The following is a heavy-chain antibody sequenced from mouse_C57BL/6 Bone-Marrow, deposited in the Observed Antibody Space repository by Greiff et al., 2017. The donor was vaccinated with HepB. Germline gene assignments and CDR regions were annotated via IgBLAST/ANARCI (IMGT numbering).Heavy chain of an antibody. J-gene: IGHJ2*01. CDR1: GFTFSSYA. D-gene: IGHD1-1*01. V-gene: IGHV5-4*03. CDR2: ISDGGSYT. CDR3: ARAGSSLDC. Sequence: EVKVVESGGGLVKPGGSLKLSCAASGFTFSSYAMSWVRQTPEKRLEWVATISDGGSYTYYPDNVKGRFTISRDNAKKNLYLQMSHLKSEDTAMYYCARAGSSLDCWGQGTTLTVSS.